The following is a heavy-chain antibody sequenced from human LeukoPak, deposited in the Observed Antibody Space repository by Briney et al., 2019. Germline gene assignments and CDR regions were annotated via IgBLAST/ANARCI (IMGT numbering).Heavy chain of an antibody. D-gene: IGHD3-10*01. J-gene: IGHJ5*02. V-gene: IGHV3-21*01. CDR1: GFTFSSYS. CDR3: ARGPDYYGSGSYPNWFDP. Sequence: GGSLRLSCAASGFTFSSYSMNWLRQAPGKGLEWVSSISSSSSYIYYADSVKGRFTISRDNAKNSLYLQMNSLRAEDTAVYYCARGPDYYGSGSYPNWFDPWGQGTLVTVSS. CDR2: ISSSSSYI.